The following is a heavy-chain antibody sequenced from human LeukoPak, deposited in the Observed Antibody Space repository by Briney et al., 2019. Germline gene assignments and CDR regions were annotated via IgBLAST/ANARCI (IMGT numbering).Heavy chain of an antibody. Sequence: GGSLRLSCTASGFTFSYYGMNWVRQAPGKGLEWVSYISSSSSTIYYADSVKGRFTISRDNAKNSLYLQMNSLRAEDTAVYYCARVRGIAVAGEIDYWGQGTLVTVSS. V-gene: IGHV3-48*04. CDR2: ISSSSSTI. CDR1: GFTFSYYG. J-gene: IGHJ4*02. CDR3: ARVRGIAVAGEIDY. D-gene: IGHD6-19*01.